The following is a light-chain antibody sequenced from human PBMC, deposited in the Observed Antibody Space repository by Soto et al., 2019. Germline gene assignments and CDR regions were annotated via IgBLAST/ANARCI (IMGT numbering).Light chain of an antibody. CDR1: QSVLYSSNNKNY. CDR3: QQYYSTPIT. Sequence: DIVMTQSPDSLSVSLCERATINCKCSQSVLYSSNNKNYLAWYQQKPGQPPKLLIYWASTRESGVPDRFSGSGSGTDFTLTISSLQAEDVAVYYCQQYYSTPITFGQGTRLEIK. V-gene: IGKV4-1*01. CDR2: WAS. J-gene: IGKJ5*01.